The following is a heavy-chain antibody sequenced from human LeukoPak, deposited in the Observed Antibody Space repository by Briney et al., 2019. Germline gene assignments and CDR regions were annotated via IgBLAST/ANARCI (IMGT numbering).Heavy chain of an antibody. CDR3: AKDLWFGELRH. J-gene: IGHJ1*01. Sequence: PGGSLRLSCAASGFSFSGYGMHWVRQAPGKGLEWVAFIRNDGSNKHYADFVKGRFTISRDNSKNTLYLQMNSLRAEDTAVYYCAKDLWFGELRHWGQGTLVIVSS. D-gene: IGHD3-10*01. CDR2: IRNDGSNK. V-gene: IGHV3-30*02. CDR1: GFSFSGYG.